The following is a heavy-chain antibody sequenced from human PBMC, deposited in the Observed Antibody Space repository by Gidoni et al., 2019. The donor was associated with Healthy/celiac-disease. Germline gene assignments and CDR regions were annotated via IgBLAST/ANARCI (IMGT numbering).Heavy chain of an antibody. CDR3: AKDDAVTRRGPDAFDI. Sequence: QVQLVESGGGVVQPGRSLRLSCAASGVTVSTDGMHWVRQAPGKGLELVAVISYDGSNKYYADSVKGRFTISRDNSKNTLYLQMNSLRAEDTAVDYCAKDDAVTRRGPDAFDIWGQGTMVTVSS. CDR2: ISYDGSNK. D-gene: IGHD3-10*01. J-gene: IGHJ3*02. CDR1: GVTVSTDG. V-gene: IGHV3-30*18.